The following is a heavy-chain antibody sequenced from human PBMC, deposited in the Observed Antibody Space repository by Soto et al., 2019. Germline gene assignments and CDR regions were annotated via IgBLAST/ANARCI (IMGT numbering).Heavy chain of an antibody. J-gene: IGHJ6*02. CDR2: IYPGDSDT. D-gene: IGHD4-17*01. CDR3: ARQAVTSDYYYYGMDV. Sequence: GESLKISCKGSGYSFTSYWISRVRQMPGKGLEWMGIIYPGDSDTRYSPPFQGHVTISADKSISTAYLQWSSLKASDTAMYYCARQAVTSDYYYYGMDVWGQGTTVTVSS. V-gene: IGHV5-51*01. CDR1: GYSFTSYW.